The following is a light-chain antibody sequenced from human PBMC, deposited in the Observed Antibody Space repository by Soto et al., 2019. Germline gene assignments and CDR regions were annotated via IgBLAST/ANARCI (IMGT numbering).Light chain of an antibody. CDR1: QSVLYSSNNKNY. CDR2: WAS. Sequence: DIVMTQSPDSLAVSLGERATINCKSSQSVLYSSNNKNYLAWYQQKPGQPPKLLIYWASTRESGVPDRFSGSGSGTDFTLTISSLPAEDVAVYYCQQYYSTPVTFGGGTKVEI. V-gene: IGKV4-1*01. CDR3: QQYYSTPVT. J-gene: IGKJ4*01.